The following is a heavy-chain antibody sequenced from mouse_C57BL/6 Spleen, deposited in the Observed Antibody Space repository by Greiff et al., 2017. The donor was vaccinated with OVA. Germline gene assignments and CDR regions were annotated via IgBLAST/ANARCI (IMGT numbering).Heavy chain of an antibody. Sequence: DVMLVESGPGMVKPSQSLSLTCTVTGYSITSGYDWHWIRHFPGNKLEWMGYISYSGSTNYNPSLKSRISITHDTSKNHFFLKLNSVTTEDTATYYCAGSTGTYFDVWGTGTTVTVSS. CDR1: GYSITSGYD. V-gene: IGHV3-1*01. D-gene: IGHD4-1*02. CDR3: AGSTGTYFDV. J-gene: IGHJ1*03. CDR2: ISYSGST.